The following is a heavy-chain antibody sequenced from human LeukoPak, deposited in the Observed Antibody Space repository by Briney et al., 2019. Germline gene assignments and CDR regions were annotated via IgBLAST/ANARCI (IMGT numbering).Heavy chain of an antibody. Sequence: GGSLRLSCAASGFTFSSYGMSWVRQAPGKGLEWVAYISSTGHTTYHADSVKGRFTISRDNSKNSLFLQMNTLTVEDTAMYYCARALGSGWSHDAFDFWGQGTMVSVSS. CDR1: GFTFSSYG. V-gene: IGHV3-48*04. CDR3: ARALGSGWSHDAFDF. D-gene: IGHD6-19*01. CDR2: ISSTGHTT. J-gene: IGHJ3*01.